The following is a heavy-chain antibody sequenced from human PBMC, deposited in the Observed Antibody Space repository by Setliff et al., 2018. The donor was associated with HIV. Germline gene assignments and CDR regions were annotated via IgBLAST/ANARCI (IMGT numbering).Heavy chain of an antibody. V-gene: IGHV4-39*01. J-gene: IGHJ6*03. Sequence: SSETLSLTCTVSGGSISSYYWGWIRQPPGKGLEWIGSINYRGNTYYNPSLKSRAAISVDTSKNQISLKLSSVTAADTAVYYCASLDGSESPYIYYYYMDVWGKGTAVTVSS. CDR1: GGSISSYY. CDR2: INYRGNT. D-gene: IGHD3-10*01. CDR3: ASLDGSESPYIYYYYMDV.